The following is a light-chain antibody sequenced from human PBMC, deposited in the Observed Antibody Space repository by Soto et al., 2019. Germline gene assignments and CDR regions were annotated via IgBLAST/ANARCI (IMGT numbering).Light chain of an antibody. Sequence: EIVITQSPATLSVSPGERATLSCRASQSVYSNLAWYQQKPGQAPRLLIFGASTRATGTPARFSGSGSGTEFTLAISSLQSEDFAVYYCQQYNNWPPLTFGGGTKVDIK. J-gene: IGKJ4*01. CDR3: QQYNNWPPLT. V-gene: IGKV3D-15*01. CDR1: QSVYSN. CDR2: GAS.